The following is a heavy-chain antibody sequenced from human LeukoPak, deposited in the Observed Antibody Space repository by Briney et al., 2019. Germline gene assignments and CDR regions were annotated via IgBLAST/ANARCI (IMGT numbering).Heavy chain of an antibody. CDR1: GGSISSSSYY. D-gene: IGHD2-2*01. J-gene: IGHJ2*01. V-gene: IGHV4-39*07. CDR3: ATSVGYCSSTSCCGSWYFDL. CDR2: IYYSGST. Sequence: PSETLSLTCTVSGGSISSSSYYWGWIRQPPGKGPEWIGSIYYSGSTYYNPSLKSRVTISVDTSKNQFSLKLSSVTAADTAVYYCATSVGYCSSTSCCGSWYFDLWGRGTLVTVSS.